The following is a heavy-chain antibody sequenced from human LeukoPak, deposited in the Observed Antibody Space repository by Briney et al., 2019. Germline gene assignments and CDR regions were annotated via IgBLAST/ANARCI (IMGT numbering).Heavy chain of an antibody. CDR3: AREAVAGTSFDY. D-gene: IGHD6-19*01. V-gene: IGHV4-59*01. CDR2: IYYSGST. J-gene: IGHJ4*02. Sequence: SETLSLTCTVSGGSISSYYWSWVRQPPGKGLEWIGYIYYSGSTNYNPSLKSRVTISVDTSKNQFSLKLSSVTAADTAVYYCAREAVAGTSFDYWGQGTLVTVSS. CDR1: GGSISSYY.